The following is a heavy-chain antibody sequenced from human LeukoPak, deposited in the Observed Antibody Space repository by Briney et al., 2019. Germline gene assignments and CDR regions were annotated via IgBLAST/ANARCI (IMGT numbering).Heavy chain of an antibody. CDR3: ARHSHYDFWSGYPNFDY. CDR1: GGSISSYY. Sequence: SETLSLTCTVSGGSISSYYWSWIRQPPGKGLEWIGYIYYSESTNYNPSLKSRVTISVDTSKNQFSLKLSSVTAADTAVYYCARHSHYDFWSGYPNFDYWGQGTLVTVSS. J-gene: IGHJ4*02. V-gene: IGHV4-59*08. CDR2: IYYSEST. D-gene: IGHD3-3*01.